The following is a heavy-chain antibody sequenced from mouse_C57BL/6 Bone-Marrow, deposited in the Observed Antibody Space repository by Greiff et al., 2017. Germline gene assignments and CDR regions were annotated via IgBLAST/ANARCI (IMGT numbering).Heavy chain of an antibody. V-gene: IGHV1-64*01. J-gene: IGHJ4*01. Sequence: QVQLQQPGAELVKPGASVKLSCKASGYTFTSYWMHWVKQRPGQGLEWIGMIHPNSGSTNYNEKFKSKATLTVDKSSSTAYMQLSSLTSEESAGYYCARFYGNFFMDYWGQGTSVTVSS. CDR1: GYTFTSYW. D-gene: IGHD2-1*01. CDR2: IHPNSGST. CDR3: ARFYGNFFMDY.